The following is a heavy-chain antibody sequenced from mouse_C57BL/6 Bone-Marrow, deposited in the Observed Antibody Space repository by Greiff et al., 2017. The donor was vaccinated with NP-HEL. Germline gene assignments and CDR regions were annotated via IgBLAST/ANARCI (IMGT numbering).Heavy chain of an antibody. CDR2: IHPNSGST. D-gene: IGHD2-5*01. J-gene: IGHJ3*01. V-gene: IGHV1-64*01. CDR3: ASYSNYAWFAY. Sequence: QVQLQQSGAELVKPGASVKLSCKASGYTFTSYWMHWVKQRPGQGLEWIGMIHPNSGSTNYNEKFKSKATLTVDKSSSTGYLQLSSLTSEDSAVYFCASYSNYAWFAYWGQGTLVTVSA. CDR1: GYTFTSYW.